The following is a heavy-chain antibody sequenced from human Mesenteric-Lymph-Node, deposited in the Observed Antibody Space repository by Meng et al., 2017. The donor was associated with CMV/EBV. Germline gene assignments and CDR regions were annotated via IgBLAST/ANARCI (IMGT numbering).Heavy chain of an antibody. D-gene: IGHD3-10*01. CDR3: ARDKSLMVRGVDNWFDP. Sequence: TFTGYYMHWVRQAPGQGLEWMGRINPNSGGTNYAQKFQGRVTMTRDTSISTAYMELSRLTSDDTAVYYCARDKSLMVRGVDNWFDPWGQGTLVTVSS. CDR1: TFTGYY. V-gene: IGHV1-2*06. CDR2: INPNSGGT. J-gene: IGHJ5*02.